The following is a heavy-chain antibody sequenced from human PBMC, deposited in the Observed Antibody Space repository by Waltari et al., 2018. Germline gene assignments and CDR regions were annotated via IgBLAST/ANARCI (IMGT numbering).Heavy chain of an antibody. CDR3: ARDRGRGLYLDT. V-gene: IGHV4-4*02. D-gene: IGHD2-15*01. Sequence: QLQLQESGPGLVEPSGTLSLPCAVSGDSMRGTNCWSWVRQSPQKGLEWIGQVHHSGKINYNPSFASRVTISGDTSNNQFSLMVTSATAADTAVYYCARDRGRGLYLDTWGPGILVTVSP. J-gene: IGHJ5*02. CDR2: VHHSGKI. CDR1: GDSMRGTNC.